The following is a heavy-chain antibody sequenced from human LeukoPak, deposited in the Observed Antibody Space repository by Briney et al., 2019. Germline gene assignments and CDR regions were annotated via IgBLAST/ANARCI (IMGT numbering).Heavy chain of an antibody. Sequence: GASVNVSCKASGFTFTSSAVQWVRQARGQRLEWIGWIVVGSGNTNYAQKFQERVTITRDMSTSTAYMELRSLRSDDTAVYYCARDPHGGYSYVGGGLFDYWGQGTLVTVSS. CDR2: IVVGSGNT. CDR3: ARDPHGGYSYVGGGLFDY. V-gene: IGHV1-58*01. CDR1: GFTFTSSA. J-gene: IGHJ4*02. D-gene: IGHD5-18*01.